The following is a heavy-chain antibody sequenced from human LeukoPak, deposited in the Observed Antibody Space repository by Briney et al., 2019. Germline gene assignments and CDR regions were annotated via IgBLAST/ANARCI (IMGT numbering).Heavy chain of an antibody. CDR2: IYYSGST. J-gene: IGHJ4*02. CDR3: ARQDYYGSGSYSTIFDY. V-gene: IGHV4-39*01. D-gene: IGHD3-10*01. Sequence: PSETLSLTCTVSGGSISSSSYYWGWIRQPPGKGLEWIGSIYYSGSTYYNPSLKSRVTISVDTSKNQFSLKLSSVTAADTAVYYCARQDYYGSGSYSTIFDYWGQGTLVTVSS. CDR1: GGSISSSSYY.